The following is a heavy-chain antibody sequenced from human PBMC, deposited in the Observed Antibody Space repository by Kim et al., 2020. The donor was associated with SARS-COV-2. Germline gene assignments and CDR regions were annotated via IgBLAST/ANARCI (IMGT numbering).Heavy chain of an antibody. Sequence: SVKVSCKASGGTFSSYAISWVRQAPGQGLEWMGGIIPIFGTANYAQKFQGRVTITADESTSTAYMELSSLRSEDTAVYYCARDRPYGERGGAYYFDYWGQGTLVTVSS. V-gene: IGHV1-69*13. J-gene: IGHJ4*02. CDR1: GGTFSSYA. CDR2: IIPIFGTA. D-gene: IGHD4-17*01. CDR3: ARDRPYGERGGAYYFDY.